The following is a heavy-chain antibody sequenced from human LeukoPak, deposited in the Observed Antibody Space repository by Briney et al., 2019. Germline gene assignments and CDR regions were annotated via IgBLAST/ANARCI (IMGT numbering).Heavy chain of an antibody. J-gene: IGHJ4*02. D-gene: IGHD3-10*01. Sequence: GGSLRLSCAASGFTFSSYSMNWVRQAPGKGLEWVSSISSSSSYIYYADSVKGRFTISRDNAKNSLYLQMNSLRAEDTAVYYCATRRGVISAIDYWGQGTLVTVSS. CDR2: ISSSSSYI. CDR3: ATRRGVISAIDY. CDR1: GFTFSSYS. V-gene: IGHV3-21*01.